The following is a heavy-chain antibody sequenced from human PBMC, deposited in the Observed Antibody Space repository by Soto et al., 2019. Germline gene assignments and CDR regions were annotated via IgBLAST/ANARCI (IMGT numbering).Heavy chain of an antibody. CDR1: GFTFTRYS. CDR2: ISSTTNYI. Sequence: PGGSLRLSCAASGFTFTRYSMNWVRQAPGKGLEWVSSISSTTNYIYYGDSMKGRFTISRDNAKNSLYLEMSSLRADDTAVYYCARESEDLTSNFDYWGQGTLVTVSS. CDR3: ARESEDLTSNFDY. V-gene: IGHV3-21*06. J-gene: IGHJ4*02.